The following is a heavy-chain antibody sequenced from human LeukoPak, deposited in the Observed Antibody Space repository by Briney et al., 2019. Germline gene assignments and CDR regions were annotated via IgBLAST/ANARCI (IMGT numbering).Heavy chain of an antibody. Sequence: PGGSLRLSCAASGFTFSSYSMNWVRQAPGKGLGWVAVIWYDGRKTYHADSVKGRFTISRDNSKNTLYLQMNSLRAEDTAVYYCARAQDYDNSGFVDGFDIWGQGTMVTVSS. V-gene: IGHV3-33*08. CDR1: GFTFSSYS. CDR2: IWYDGRKT. J-gene: IGHJ3*02. CDR3: ARAQDYDNSGFVDGFDI. D-gene: IGHD3-22*01.